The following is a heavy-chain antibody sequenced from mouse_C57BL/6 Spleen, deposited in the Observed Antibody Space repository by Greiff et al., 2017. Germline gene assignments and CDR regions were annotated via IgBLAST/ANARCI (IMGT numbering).Heavy chain of an antibody. V-gene: IGHV1-15*01. Sequence: QVQLQQSGAELVRPGASVTLSCKASGYTFTDYEMHWVKQTPVHGLEWIGAIDPETGGTAYNQKFKGKAILTADKSSSTAYMELRSLTSEDSAVYYCTRDYGNVYAMDYWGQGTSVTVSS. CDR3: TRDYGNVYAMDY. CDR2: IDPETGGT. CDR1: GYTFTDYE. D-gene: IGHD2-1*01. J-gene: IGHJ4*01.